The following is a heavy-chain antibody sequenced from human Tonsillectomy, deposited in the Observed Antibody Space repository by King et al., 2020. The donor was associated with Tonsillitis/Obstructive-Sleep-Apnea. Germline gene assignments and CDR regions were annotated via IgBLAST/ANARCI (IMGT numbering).Heavy chain of an antibody. CDR3: AREGRDWNYEATQEFDY. CDR1: GDTLSSYA. V-gene: IGHV1-69*09. D-gene: IGHD1-7*01. Sequence: QLVQSGAEVKKPGSSVKVSCKASGDTLSSYAISWVRQAPGQGLEWMGRIIPIVGIAKYAQKFQGRVTITADKFTSTAYMELSSLKSEDTAVYYCAREGRDWNYEATQEFDYWGQGTLVTVSS. CDR2: IIPIVGIA. J-gene: IGHJ4*02.